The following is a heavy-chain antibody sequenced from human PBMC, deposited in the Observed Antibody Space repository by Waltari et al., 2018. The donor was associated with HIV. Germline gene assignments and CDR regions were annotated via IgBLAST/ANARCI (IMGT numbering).Heavy chain of an antibody. D-gene: IGHD5-12*01. CDR1: GFIFSEYY. J-gene: IGHJ4*02. CDR3: ARSRHGGYNYPTYFDY. CDR2: INTGGSTT. V-gene: IGHV3-11*01. Sequence: QVHLVESGGGLVRPGVSLSFSCAASGFIFSEYYISWIRQAPGKGLEWISSINTGGSTTYYEDSVKGRFTISRDNAKNSLLLQMDNLRGDDAAVYYCARSRHGGYNYPTYFDYWGQGSLVTVSS.